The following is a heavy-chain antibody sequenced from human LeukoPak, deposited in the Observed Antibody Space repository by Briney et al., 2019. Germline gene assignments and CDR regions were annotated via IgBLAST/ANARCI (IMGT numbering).Heavy chain of an antibody. J-gene: IGHJ4*02. CDR3: ARLPYLDFTIFGVVPDY. CDR1: GGSISSSSYY. CDR2: IYYSGST. Sequence: SETLSLTCTVSGGSISSSSYYWGWIRQPPGKGMEWIGSIYYSGSTYYNPSLKSRVTISVDTSKNQFSLKLSSVTAADTAVYYCARLPYLDFTIFGVVPDYWGQGTLVTVSS. D-gene: IGHD3-3*01. V-gene: IGHV4-39*01.